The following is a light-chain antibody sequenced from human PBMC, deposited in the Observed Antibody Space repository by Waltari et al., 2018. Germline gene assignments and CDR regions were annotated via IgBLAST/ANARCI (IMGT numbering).Light chain of an antibody. CDR1: QYVGSNF. CDR3: HQYGSSPHT. Sequence: DIVLTQSPGTLSLSPGERATLSCRASQYVGSNFLAWYQQKPGQAPRLLIYDSSNRATGIPDRGSGSGSGTDFTLTISGLEPEDFAVYHCHQYGSSPHTFGGGTKVEIE. CDR2: DSS. J-gene: IGKJ4*01. V-gene: IGKV3-20*01.